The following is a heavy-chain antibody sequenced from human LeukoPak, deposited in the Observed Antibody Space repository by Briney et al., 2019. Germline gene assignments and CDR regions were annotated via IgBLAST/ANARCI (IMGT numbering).Heavy chain of an antibody. CDR2: IYYSGST. Sequence: SETLSLTCAVSGGSISSGGYSWSWIRQPPGTGLEWIGYIYYSGSTYYNPSLKSRVTISVDTSKNQFSLKLSSVTAADTAVYYCARHNRMNNWFDPWGQGTLVTVSS. CDR1: GGSISSGGYS. CDR3: ARHNRMNNWFDP. V-gene: IGHV4-30-2*03. J-gene: IGHJ5*02. D-gene: IGHD2-15*01.